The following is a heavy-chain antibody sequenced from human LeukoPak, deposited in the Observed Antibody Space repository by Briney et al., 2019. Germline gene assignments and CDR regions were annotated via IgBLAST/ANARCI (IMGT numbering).Heavy chain of an antibody. V-gene: IGHV1-46*01. D-gene: IGHD6-13*01. CDR1: GYTFTMYY. CDR3: ARTEYSSSWYPYGMDV. CDR2: INPSDGAT. J-gene: IGHJ6*02. Sequence: ASVKVSCKASGYTFTMYYIHWVRQAPGQGLEWMGMINPSDGATTYAQRFQGRVTMTRDMSTTTVYMELRSLRSDDTAVYYCARTEYSSSWYPYGMDVWGQGTTVTVSS.